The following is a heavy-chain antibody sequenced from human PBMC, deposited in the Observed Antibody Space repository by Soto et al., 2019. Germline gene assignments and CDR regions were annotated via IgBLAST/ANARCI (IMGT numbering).Heavy chain of an antibody. Sequence: ASVKVSCKASGYTFTDYYMHWVRQAPGQGLEWMGWINPNSGGTNYAQKFQGRVTMTRDTSISTADMELSRLRSDDTAVYYCARKLELRGSYYYYYDMDVWDQGXTVTV. D-gene: IGHD1-7*01. CDR2: INPNSGGT. CDR1: GYTFTDYY. V-gene: IGHV1-2*02. J-gene: IGHJ6*02. CDR3: ARKLELRGSYYYYYDMDV.